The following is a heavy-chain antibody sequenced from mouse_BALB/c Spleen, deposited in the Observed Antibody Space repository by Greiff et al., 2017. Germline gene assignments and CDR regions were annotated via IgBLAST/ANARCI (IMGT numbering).Heavy chain of an antibody. CDR3: ARSTMITPYFDY. V-gene: IGHV14-1*02. J-gene: IGHJ2*01. CDR2: IDPENGNT. D-gene: IGHD2-4*01. CDR1: GFNIKDYY. Sequence: EVQLQQSGAELVRPGALVKLSCKASGFNIKDYYMHWVKQRPEQGLEWIGWIDPENGNTIYDPKFQGKASITADTSSNTAYLQLSSLTSEDTAVYYCARSTMITPYFDYWGQGTTLTVSS.